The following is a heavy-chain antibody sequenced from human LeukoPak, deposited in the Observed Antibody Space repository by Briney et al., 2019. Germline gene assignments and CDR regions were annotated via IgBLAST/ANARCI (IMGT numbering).Heavy chain of an antibody. CDR2: IHYSGST. CDR1: GGSISSSPYY. J-gene: IGHJ4*02. D-gene: IGHD5-18*01. V-gene: IGHV4-39*01. CDR3: ARQIGYSFGYPDY. Sequence: SETLSLTCTVSGGSISSSPYYWGWIRQPPGKGLEWIGSIHYSGSTYYNPSLKSRVTISVDTSKNQFSLKLSSVTAADTAVHYCARQIGYSFGYPDYWGQGTLVTVSS.